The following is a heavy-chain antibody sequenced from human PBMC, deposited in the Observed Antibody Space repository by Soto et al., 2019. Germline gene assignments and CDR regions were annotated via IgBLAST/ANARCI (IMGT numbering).Heavy chain of an antibody. V-gene: IGHV4-34*01. D-gene: IGHD3-3*01. Sequence: QVQLQQWGAGLLKPSETLSLTCAVYGGSFSGYYWSWIRQPPGTGLEWIGEINHSGSTNYKPSLKSRVTISVDTSMIQFSLKLSSVTAADTAVYYCARGRRYDFWSGYYLDDYWGQGTLVTVSS. CDR1: GGSFSGYY. CDR2: INHSGST. J-gene: IGHJ4*02. CDR3: ARGRRYDFWSGYYLDDY.